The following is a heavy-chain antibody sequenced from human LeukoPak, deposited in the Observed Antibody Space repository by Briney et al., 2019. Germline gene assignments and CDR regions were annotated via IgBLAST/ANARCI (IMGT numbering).Heavy chain of an antibody. CDR1: GGSISSSSYY. Sequence: TSETLSLTCTVSGGSISSSSYYWGWIRQPPGKGLEWIGSIYYSGSTYYNPSLKSRVTISVDTSKNQFSLKLSSVTAADTAVYYCASLMRPYDAFDIWGQGTMVTVSS. D-gene: IGHD3-16*01. CDR2: IYYSGST. J-gene: IGHJ3*02. CDR3: ASLMRPYDAFDI. V-gene: IGHV4-39*07.